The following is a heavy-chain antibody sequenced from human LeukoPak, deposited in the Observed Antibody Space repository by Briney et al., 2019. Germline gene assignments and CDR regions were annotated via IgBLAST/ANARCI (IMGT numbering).Heavy chain of an antibody. D-gene: IGHD6-13*01. CDR1: GFTFSSYG. J-gene: IGHJ4*02. Sequence: GGSLRLSCAASGFTFSSYGMHWVRQAPGKGLEWVAFIRYYGSNKYYADSVKGRFTISRDNSKNTLYLQMNSLRAEDTAMYYCAVGGGYSSSWYTPFDYWGQGTLVTVSS. CDR2: IRYYGSNK. V-gene: IGHV3-30*02. CDR3: AVGGGYSSSWYTPFDY.